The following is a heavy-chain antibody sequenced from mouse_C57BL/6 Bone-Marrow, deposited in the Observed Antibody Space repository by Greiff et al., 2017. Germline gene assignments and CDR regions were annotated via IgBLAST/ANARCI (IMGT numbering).Heavy chain of an antibody. CDR1: GFTFTDYY. J-gene: IGHJ3*01. CDR2: VYPYNGGT. D-gene: IGHD1-1*01. Sequence: EVQLQQSGPVLVKPGPSVKISCKASGFTFTDYYMHWVKQSHGKSLEWIGLVYPYNGGTSYNQKFKGKATLTVDTSSSTAYMELNSLTSADAAVYYCARPDYYGSSPFAYWGQGTLVTVSA. CDR3: ARPDYYGSSPFAY. V-gene: IGHV1-36*01.